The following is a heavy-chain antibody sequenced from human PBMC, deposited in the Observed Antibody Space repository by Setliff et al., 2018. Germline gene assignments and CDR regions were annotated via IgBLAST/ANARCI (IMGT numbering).Heavy chain of an antibody. J-gene: IGHJ3*01. CDR1: GGTFGSYT. V-gene: IGHV1-69*08. CDR3: ARETVTFGGIIVRGYFDV. Sequence: ASVKVSCKASGGTFGSYTISWVRQAPGQGLEFLGRIILIFXXXXXAQKXQDXXXIGADKSTSTAYMELSSLRSEDTAVYYCARETVTFGGIIVRGYFDVWGQGTMVT. CDR2: IILIFXXX. D-gene: IGHD3-16*02.